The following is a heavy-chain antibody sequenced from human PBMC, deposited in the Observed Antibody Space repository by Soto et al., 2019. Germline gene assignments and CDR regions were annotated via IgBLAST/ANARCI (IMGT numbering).Heavy chain of an antibody. CDR3: AKTLGCSGGSCYSPFDS. D-gene: IGHD2-15*01. CDR2: IYYSGST. Sequence: QLQLQESGPGLVKPSETLSLTCTVSGGSISSNNYHWGWIRQPPGKGLEWIGTIYYSGSTYYNPSLKSRVTISVDTSMSQFSLKVSSVTAADTAVYYCAKTLGCSGGSCYSPFDSWGQGTLVTVSS. J-gene: IGHJ4*02. CDR1: GGSISSNNYH. V-gene: IGHV4-39*01.